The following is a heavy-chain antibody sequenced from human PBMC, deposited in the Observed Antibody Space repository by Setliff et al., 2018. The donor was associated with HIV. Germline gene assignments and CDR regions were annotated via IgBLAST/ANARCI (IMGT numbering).Heavy chain of an antibody. CDR1: GGSISSSSSY. CDR2: IYYSGST. V-gene: IGHV4-39*01. CDR3: ARTRGYTYGYIDS. D-gene: IGHD5-18*01. Sequence: SETLSLTCIVSGGSISSSSSYWGWIRQPPGKGLEWIGNIYYSGSTYYNPSLKSRVTISVDTSKNQFSLRLSSVTAADTAVYYCARTRGYTYGYIDSWGQGTLVTV. J-gene: IGHJ4*02.